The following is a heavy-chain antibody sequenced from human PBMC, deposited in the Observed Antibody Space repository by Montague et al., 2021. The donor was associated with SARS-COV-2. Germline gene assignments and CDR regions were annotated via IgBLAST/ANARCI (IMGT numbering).Heavy chain of an antibody. V-gene: IGHV6-1*01. CDR1: GDSVSSYSAA. CDR3: ARGVYYDGGGYYSFDY. D-gene: IGHD3-22*01. J-gene: IGHJ4*02. Sequence: CAISGDSVSSYSAAWNWIRQSPSIGLEWLGRTYYRSKWYNDYALSVKSRITINPDTSKNHFSLQLNSVTPEDTAIYYCARGVYYDGGGYYSFDYWGQGTLVTVSS. CDR2: TYYRSKWYN.